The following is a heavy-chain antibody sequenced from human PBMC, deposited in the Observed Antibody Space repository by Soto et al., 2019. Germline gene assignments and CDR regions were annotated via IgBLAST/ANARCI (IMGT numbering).Heavy chain of an antibody. D-gene: IGHD5-18*01. J-gene: IGHJ6*03. CDR3: ASMDTATPAALKYYYYMDV. V-gene: IGHV4-34*01. CDR1: GGSFSGYY. Sequence: SETLSLTCAVYGGSFSGYYWSWIRQPPGKGLEWIGEINHSGSTNYNPSLKSRVTISVDTSKNQFSLKLSSVTAADTAVYYCASMDTATPAALKYYYYMDVWGKGTTVTVSS. CDR2: INHSGST.